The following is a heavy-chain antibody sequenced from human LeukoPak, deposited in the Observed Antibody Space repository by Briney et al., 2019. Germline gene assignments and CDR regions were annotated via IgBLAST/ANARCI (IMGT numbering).Heavy chain of an antibody. V-gene: IGHV6-1*01. CDR1: LDTLSTESVA. CDR2: TYYRSEWYN. CDR3: ERDRISSCWYYFDY. Sequence: SQTLSLTCALSLDTLSTESVASNCIRQSPSRGLEWLGRTYYRSEWYNDYAVSVKSPITINPDTSTNQFSLQPNSVTSEDTAVYYGERDRISSCWYYFDYWGQGTLVTVSS. D-gene: IGHD3-3*02. J-gene: IGHJ4*02.